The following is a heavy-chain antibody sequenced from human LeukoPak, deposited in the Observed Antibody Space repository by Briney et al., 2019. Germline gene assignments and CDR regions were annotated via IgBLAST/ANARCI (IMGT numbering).Heavy chain of an antibody. CDR2: IIPIFGTA. CDR1: GGTFSSYA. D-gene: IGHD3-10*01. J-gene: IGHJ4*02. V-gene: IGHV1-69*01. Sequence: GSSVKVSCKASGGTFSSYAISWVRQAPGQGLEWMGGIIPIFGTANYAQKFQGRVTITADESTSTAYMELSSLRSEDTAVYYCARVGVTMVRGVILYFDCWGQGTLVTVSS. CDR3: ARVGVTMVRGVILYFDC.